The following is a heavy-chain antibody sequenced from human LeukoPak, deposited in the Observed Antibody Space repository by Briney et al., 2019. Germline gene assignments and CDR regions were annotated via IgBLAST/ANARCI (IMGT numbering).Heavy chain of an antibody. J-gene: IGHJ4*02. CDR1: GYTFTGYY. CDR3: ASSLDPVVVPAANPDY. Sequence: GASVKVSCKASGYTFTGYYMHWVRQAPGQGLEWMGWINPNSGGTNYAQKFQGRVTMTRDTSISTAYMELSRLRSDDTAVYYCASSLDPVVVPAANPDYWGQGTLVTVSS. CDR2: INPNSGGT. V-gene: IGHV1-2*02. D-gene: IGHD2-2*03.